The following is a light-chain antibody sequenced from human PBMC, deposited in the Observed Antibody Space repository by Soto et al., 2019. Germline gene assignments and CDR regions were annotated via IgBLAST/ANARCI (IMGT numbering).Light chain of an antibody. CDR2: DAS. CDR3: QQYGSSPWT. Sequence: EIVLTQSPVTLSLSPGERATLSCRASQSVRTYLAWYQVKPGQAPRLLIYDASSRASGVPDRFSGSGSGTGFTLTISRLEPEDFAVYYCQQYGSSPWTFGQGTKVDI. CDR1: QSVRTY. V-gene: IGKV3-20*01. J-gene: IGKJ1*01.